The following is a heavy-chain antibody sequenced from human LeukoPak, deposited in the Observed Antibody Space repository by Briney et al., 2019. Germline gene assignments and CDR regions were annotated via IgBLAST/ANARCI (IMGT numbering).Heavy chain of an antibody. J-gene: IGHJ6*03. Sequence: PGGSLRLSCAPSGFALTTYSMTRVRQAPGKGLEWASSITSISSYIKYSDSVRGRFTISRDNAKNSLYLQMNSLRAEDTAVYYCARVKAGATVENFYLYYMDVWGKGTTVTVSS. CDR1: GFALTTYS. CDR3: ARVKAGATVENFYLYYMDV. D-gene: IGHD1/OR15-1a*01. V-gene: IGHV3-21*01. CDR2: ITSISSYI.